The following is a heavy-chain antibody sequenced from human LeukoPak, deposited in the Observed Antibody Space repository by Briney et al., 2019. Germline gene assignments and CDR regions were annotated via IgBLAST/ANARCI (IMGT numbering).Heavy chain of an antibody. D-gene: IGHD3-3*01. CDR3: TRAGGYDFWIDY. CDR2: LRSTVHGGPA. J-gene: IGHJ4*02. CDR1: GFNFANYG. V-gene: IGHV3-49*03. Sequence: GGSLRHSCSTFGFNFANYGVSWFRQAPGQGLEWVGFLRSTVHGGPAEYAASVEGRFTISRDDSKSIAYLQMNSLKTEDTAVYYCTRAGGYDFWIDYWGQGTLVTVSS.